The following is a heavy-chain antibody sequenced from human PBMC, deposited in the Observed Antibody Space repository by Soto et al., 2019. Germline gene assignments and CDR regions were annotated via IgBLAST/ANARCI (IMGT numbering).Heavy chain of an antibody. V-gene: IGHV4-4*02. CDR1: GGPISSSNW. J-gene: IGHJ3*02. CDR2: IYHSGST. D-gene: IGHD6-19*01. Sequence: SETLSLTCAVSGGPISSSNWWSWVRQPPGKGLEWIGEIYHSGSTNYNPSLKSRVTISVDKSKNQFSLKLSSVTAADTAVYYCARADSSGWGKDDAFDIWGQGTMVTVSS. CDR3: ARADSSGWGKDDAFDI.